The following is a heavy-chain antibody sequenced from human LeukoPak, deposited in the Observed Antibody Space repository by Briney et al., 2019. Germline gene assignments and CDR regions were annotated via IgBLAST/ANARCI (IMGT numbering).Heavy chain of an antibody. CDR1: GGSFSGYY. V-gene: IGHV4-34*12. J-gene: IGHJ6*03. CDR3: ARAFYPGYYSYMAV. Sequence: PSGTLSLTCAVYGGSFSGYYWSWLRQLPGKGLEWIGEIIHSGSTDYNPSLKSRVTISVDTSKNQFSLKVNSVTAADTAVYYCARAFYPGYYSYMAVWGKGTTVTVSS. D-gene: IGHD3-3*02. CDR2: IIHSGST.